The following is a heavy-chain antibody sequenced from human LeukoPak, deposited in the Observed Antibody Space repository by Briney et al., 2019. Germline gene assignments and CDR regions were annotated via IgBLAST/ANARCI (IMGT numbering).Heavy chain of an antibody. J-gene: IGHJ4*02. D-gene: IGHD5-24*01. CDR1: GYTFTTYN. CDR2: IKTSGGRT. V-gene: IGHV1-46*01. CDR3: EIAEMYWFHC. Sequence: ASVTVSFTGSGYTFTTYNMHWVRQAPGQGGERMGIIKTSGGRTRYAQKSQGRGTTTRDTTTSTDYMEMRRLRDDDTAGCFCEIAEMYWFHCGGQRTLVTVS.